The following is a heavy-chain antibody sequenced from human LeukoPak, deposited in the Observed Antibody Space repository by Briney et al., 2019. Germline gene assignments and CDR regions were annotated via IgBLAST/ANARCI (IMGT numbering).Heavy chain of an antibody. J-gene: IGHJ2*01. Sequence: GGSLRLSCASSGFTFSSYWMYWFRQAPGKGLVWVSGINSDGSSTTYADSVKGRFTISRDNTKNTLYLQMNSLRAEDTAVFYCARAVGGSEVLATYWYSDLWGRGTLVTVSS. D-gene: IGHD1-26*01. CDR3: ARAVGGSEVLATYWYSDL. CDR1: GFTFSSYW. V-gene: IGHV3-74*03. CDR2: INSDGSST.